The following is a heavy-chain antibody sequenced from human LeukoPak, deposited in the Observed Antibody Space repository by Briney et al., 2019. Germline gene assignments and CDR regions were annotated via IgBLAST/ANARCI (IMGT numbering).Heavy chain of an antibody. V-gene: IGHV3-11*04. CDR2: ISISGTTI. D-gene: IGHD6-19*01. J-gene: IGHJ4*02. CDR3: ARAAKQSLDY. Sequence: GGSLRLSCAASGFAFTDYYMSWIRQAPGKGLDWVSYISISGTTINYADSVKGRSTFSRDNAKNSLYLQMNSLRAEDTAVYYCARAAKQSLDYWGQGTLVTVSS. CDR1: GFAFTDYY.